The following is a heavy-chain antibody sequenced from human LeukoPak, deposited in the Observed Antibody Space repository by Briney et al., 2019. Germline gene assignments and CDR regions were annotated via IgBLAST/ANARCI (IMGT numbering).Heavy chain of an antibody. CDR2: IYPGDSDT. CDR1: GYSFTNYW. V-gene: IGHV5-51*03. J-gene: IGHJ4*02. D-gene: IGHD3-3*01. Sequence: GESLRISCKGSGYSFTNYWIGWVRQMPGKGLEWMGIIYPGDSDTRYSPSFEGQVTISVDKSISTAYLQWNSLKASDTAMYYCARRAGDFLYYSDYWGQGTLVTVSS. CDR3: ARRAGDFLYYSDY.